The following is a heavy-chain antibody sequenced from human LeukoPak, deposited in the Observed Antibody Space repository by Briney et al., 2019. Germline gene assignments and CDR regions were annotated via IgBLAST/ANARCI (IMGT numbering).Heavy chain of an antibody. V-gene: IGHV4-61*01. CDR1: GGSISSRSYY. CDR3: AVAAAGLVDAFDI. CDR2: IYYSGST. D-gene: IGHD6-13*01. J-gene: IGHJ3*02. Sequence: SETLSLTCTVSGGSISSRSYYWSWIRQPPGKGLEWIGYIYYSGSTNYNPSLKSRVTISVDTSKNQFSLKLSSVTAADTAVYYCAVAAAGLVDAFDIWGQGTMVTVSS.